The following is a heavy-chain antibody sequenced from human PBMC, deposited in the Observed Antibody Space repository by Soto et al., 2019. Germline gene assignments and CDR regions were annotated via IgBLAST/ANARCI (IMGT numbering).Heavy chain of an antibody. Sequence: SDTLSLTCTVSGGSISSYYWSWIRQPPGKGLEWIGYIYYSGSTNYNPSLKSRVTISVDTSKNQFSLKLSSVTAADTAVYYCARGGLVGLNWFDPWGQGTLVTVSS. CDR2: IYYSGST. D-gene: IGHD2-8*02. V-gene: IGHV4-59*01. CDR3: ARGGLVGLNWFDP. CDR1: GGSISSYY. J-gene: IGHJ5*02.